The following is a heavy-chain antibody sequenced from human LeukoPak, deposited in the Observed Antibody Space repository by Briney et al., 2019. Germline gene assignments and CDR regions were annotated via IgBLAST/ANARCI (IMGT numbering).Heavy chain of an antibody. V-gene: IGHV3-23*01. CDR2: ISGSGVST. J-gene: IGHJ6*02. CDR3: ARDWRMTTATFYYYGMDV. CDR1: GFTFSSYA. D-gene: IGHD2/OR15-2a*01. Sequence: GGSLRLSCAASGFTFSSYAMTWVRKAPGKSMEWVSAISGSGVSTYYADSVKGRFTLSRDHSKDRMQLQMSSLRAEDTAMYYCARDWRMTTATFYYYGMDVWGQGTTVAVSS.